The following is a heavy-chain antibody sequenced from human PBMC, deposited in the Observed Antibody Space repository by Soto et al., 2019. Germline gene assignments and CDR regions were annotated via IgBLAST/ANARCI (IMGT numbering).Heavy chain of an antibody. CDR2: ISGDGKTK. Sequence: DVQLVESGGGLAQPGGSLRLSCTTSGFSFSTYWMHWVRQVPVKGPLWVSRISGDGKTKTYADSVKGRFTISRDNANNILDLEMTTLRAEDTAVYHCTRGPRVDSAGTGAHWGQGTLVTVSS. CDR1: GFSFSTYW. D-gene: IGHD6-13*01. J-gene: IGHJ4*02. CDR3: TRGPRVDSAGTGAH. V-gene: IGHV3-74*03.